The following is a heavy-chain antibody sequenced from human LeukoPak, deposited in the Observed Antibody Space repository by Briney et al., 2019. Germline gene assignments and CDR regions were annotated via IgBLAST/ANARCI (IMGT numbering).Heavy chain of an antibody. CDR1: GYTFTSYG. CDR3: ARDREIFIAAAGTVSFDI. CDR2: ISAYNGNT. J-gene: IGHJ3*02. Sequence: ASVKVSCKASGYTFTSYGISWVRQAPGQGLEWMGWISAYNGNTNYAQKLQGRVTMTTDTSTSTACMELRSLRSDDTAVYHCARDREIFIAAAGTVSFDIWGQGTMVTVSS. D-gene: IGHD6-13*01. V-gene: IGHV1-18*01.